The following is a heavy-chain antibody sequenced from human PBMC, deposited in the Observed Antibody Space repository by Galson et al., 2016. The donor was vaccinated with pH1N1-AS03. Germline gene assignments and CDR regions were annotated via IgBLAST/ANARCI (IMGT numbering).Heavy chain of an antibody. CDR3: ARAAPFDP. V-gene: IGHV1-18*04. CDR1: GYTFPNFG. CDR2: ISPYNGNT. Sequence: SVKVSCKASGYTFPNFGMSWVRQAPGQGLEWMGWISPYNGNTQYAQRLEGRVTMTTDTSTNTAYLELRSLTYDDTAGYYCARAAPFDPWGHGTLVIVSS. D-gene: IGHD2-15*01. J-gene: IGHJ5*02.